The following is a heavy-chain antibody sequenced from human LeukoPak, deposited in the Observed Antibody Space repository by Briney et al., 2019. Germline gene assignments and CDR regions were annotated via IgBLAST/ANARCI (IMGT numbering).Heavy chain of an antibody. CDR3: ARGTDRLTGPSYWL. Sequence: KPSETLSLTCGVFGGSFSYYHWTWIRQPPGKALEWIGEIVHTGSATYNPSLTSRLTISADTSKQQFSLKMTSVTAADTAFYYWARGTDRLTGPSYWLGGKGTLATVS. CDR1: GGSFSYYH. D-gene: IGHD2-15*01. V-gene: IGHV4-34*01. CDR2: IVHTGSA. J-gene: IGHJ4*02.